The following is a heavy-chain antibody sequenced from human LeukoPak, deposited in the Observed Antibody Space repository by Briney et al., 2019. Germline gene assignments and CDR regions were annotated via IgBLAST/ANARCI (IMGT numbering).Heavy chain of an antibody. Sequence: GGSLRLSCAASGFTFSSYGMHWVRQAPGKGLEWVAVIWYDGSNKYYADSVKGRFTISRDNSKNTLYLQMNSLRAEDTAVYYCARDSDSSGWYANYYFGYWGQGTLVTVSS. D-gene: IGHD6-19*01. CDR2: IWYDGSNK. J-gene: IGHJ4*02. CDR1: GFTFSSYG. CDR3: ARDSDSSGWYANYYFGY. V-gene: IGHV3-33*01.